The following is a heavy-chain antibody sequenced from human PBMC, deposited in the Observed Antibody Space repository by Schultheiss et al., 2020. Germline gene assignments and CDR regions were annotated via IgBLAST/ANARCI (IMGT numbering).Heavy chain of an antibody. D-gene: IGHD2-15*01. CDR2: ISSSSSTI. J-gene: IGHJ4*02. Sequence: GGSLRLSCAASGFTFSSYAMSWVRQAPGKGLEWVSSISSSSSTIYYADSVKGRFTISRDNAKNSLYLQMNSLRDEDTAVYYCARDSFLVVDLYDYWGQGTLVTVSS. CDR1: GFTFSSYA. V-gene: IGHV3-48*02. CDR3: ARDSFLVVDLYDY.